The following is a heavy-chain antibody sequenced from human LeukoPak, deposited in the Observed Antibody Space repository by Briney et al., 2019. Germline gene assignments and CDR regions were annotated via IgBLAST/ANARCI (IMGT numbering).Heavy chain of an antibody. V-gene: IGHV1-24*01. Sequence: GASVKVSCKVSGYTLSELSMHWVRQAPGKGLEWMGGFDPEDGETVYAQKFQGRLTMTEDTSTDTAYMELSSLRSEDTAVYYCATDPSRLYLARGGLNYWGQGTLVTVSS. CDR1: GYTLSELS. D-gene: IGHD4-23*01. CDR2: FDPEDGET. CDR3: ATDPSRLYLARGGLNY. J-gene: IGHJ4*02.